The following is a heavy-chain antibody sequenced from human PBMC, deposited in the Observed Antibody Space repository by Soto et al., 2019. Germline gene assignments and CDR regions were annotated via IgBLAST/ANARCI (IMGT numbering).Heavy chain of an antibody. V-gene: IGHV1-69*13. D-gene: IGHD6-13*01. J-gene: IGHJ6*02. CDR2: IIPIFGTA. CDR1: GGTFSSYA. CDR3: ASCWVYPDYYYYGMDV. Sequence: SVKVSCKASGGTFSSYAISWVRQAPGQGLEWMGGIIPIFGTANYAQKFQGRVTITADESTSTAYMELSSLRSEDTAVYYCASCWVYPDYYYYGMDVWGQGTTVTV.